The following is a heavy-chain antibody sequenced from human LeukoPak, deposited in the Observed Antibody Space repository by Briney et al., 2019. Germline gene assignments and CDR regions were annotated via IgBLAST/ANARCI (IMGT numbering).Heavy chain of an antibody. D-gene: IGHD3-10*01. J-gene: IGHJ6*03. Sequence: PGGSLRPSCAASGFTFSSYSMNWVRQAPGKGLEWVSSISSSSYIYYADSVKGRFTISRDNAKNSLYLQMNSLRAEDTAVYYCAKGIYYYYYMDVWGKGTTVTVSS. CDR2: ISSSSYI. CDR3: AKGIYYYYYMDV. CDR1: GFTFSSYS. V-gene: IGHV3-21*01.